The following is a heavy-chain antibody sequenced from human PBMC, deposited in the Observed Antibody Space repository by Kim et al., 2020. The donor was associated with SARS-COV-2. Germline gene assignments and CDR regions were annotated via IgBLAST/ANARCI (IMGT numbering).Heavy chain of an antibody. CDR1: GFSHTDYD. Sequence: GGSLRLSCATSGFSHTDYDMNWVRQAPGRGLEWVSYISGSGGGIYYADSVKGRFTISRDGATNSLILQMDSLRVEDTAVYYCAREIYGDFGEYYFDLWGEGTLVTLPS. D-gene: IGHD4-17*01. V-gene: IGHV3-48*03. J-gene: IGHJ4*02. CDR3: AREIYGDFGEYYFDL. CDR2: ISGSGGGI.